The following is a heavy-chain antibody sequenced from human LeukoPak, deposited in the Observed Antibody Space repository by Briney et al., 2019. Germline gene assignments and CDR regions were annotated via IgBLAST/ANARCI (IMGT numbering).Heavy chain of an antibody. CDR3: ATTAAAGTRLAWFDP. CDR1: GGSISSSNW. D-gene: IGHD6-13*01. Sequence: SGTLSLTCAVSGGSISSSNWWSWVRQPPGKGLEWIGEIYHSGSTNCNPSLKSRVTISVDKSKNQFSLKLSSVTAADTAVYYCATTAAAGTRLAWFDPWGQGTLVTVSS. CDR2: IYHSGST. J-gene: IGHJ5*02. V-gene: IGHV4-4*02.